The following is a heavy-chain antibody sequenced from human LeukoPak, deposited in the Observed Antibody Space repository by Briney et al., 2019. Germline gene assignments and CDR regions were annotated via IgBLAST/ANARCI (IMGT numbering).Heavy chain of an antibody. CDR3: AKGGVSDSGSWYGDYFDY. CDR1: GFTFSSYG. Sequence: PGGSLRLSCEASGFTFSSYGMHWVRQAPGKGLGWVAVVSSDRSKKEYADSVRGRFTISRDNAKNTLFLQMNSLRADDTAVYYCAKGGVSDSGSWYGDYFDYWGQGTLVTVSS. CDR2: VSSDRSKK. J-gene: IGHJ4*02. D-gene: IGHD6-13*01. V-gene: IGHV3-30*18.